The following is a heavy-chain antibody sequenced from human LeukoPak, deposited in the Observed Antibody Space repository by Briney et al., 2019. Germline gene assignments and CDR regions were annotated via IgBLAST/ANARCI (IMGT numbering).Heavy chain of an antibody. CDR2: INHSGST. J-gene: IGHJ4*02. V-gene: IGHV4-34*01. D-gene: IGHD5-18*01. CDR3: ARGYLKSKQLWFNY. CDR1: GGSFSDYY. Sequence: SSETLPLTCAVYGGSFSDYYWSWIRQPPGKGLEWIGEINHSGSTNYNPSLKSRVTISVDTSKNQFSLKLSSVTAADTAVYYCARGYLKSKQLWFNYWGQGTLVTVSS.